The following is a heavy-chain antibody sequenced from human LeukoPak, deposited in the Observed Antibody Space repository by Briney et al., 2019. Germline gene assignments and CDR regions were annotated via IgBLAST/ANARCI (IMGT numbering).Heavy chain of an antibody. CDR1: GFTFDDYG. CDR2: INWNGGST. CDR3: ARDNPYCSGGSCYSRFFDY. V-gene: IGHV3-20*04. J-gene: IGHJ4*02. Sequence: PGGSLRLSCAASGFTFDDYGMSWVRQAPGKGLEWVSGINWNGGSTGYADSVKGRFTISRDNAKNSLYLQMNSLRAEDTALYYCARDNPYCSGGSCYSRFFDYWGQGTLVTVSS. D-gene: IGHD2-15*01.